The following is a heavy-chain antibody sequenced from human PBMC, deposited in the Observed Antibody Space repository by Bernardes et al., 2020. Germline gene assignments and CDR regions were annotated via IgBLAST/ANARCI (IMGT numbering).Heavy chain of an antibody. CDR3: ARDCSSITCNLDY. J-gene: IGHJ4*02. CDR1: GYSISSGFY. CDR2: MYHGGST. Sequence: SETLSLTCAVSGYSISSGFYWGWIRQPPGKGLEWIGNMYHGGSTYYNPSLKSRVTMSIDTSKNQFSLNLTSVTAADTAVYYCARDCSSITCNLDYWGQGILVTVSS. D-gene: IGHD2-2*01. V-gene: IGHV4-38-2*01.